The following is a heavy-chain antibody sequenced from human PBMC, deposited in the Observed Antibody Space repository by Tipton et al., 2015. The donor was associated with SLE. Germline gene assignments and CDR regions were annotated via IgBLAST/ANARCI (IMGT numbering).Heavy chain of an antibody. CDR1: GFTFSSYA. Sequence: SLRLSCAASGFTFSSYALSWVRQAPGKGLEWVSSIRGSGDKTYYADSVKGRFTISRDNSKNTLYLQMNSLRAEDTAVYYCAREGYYDSSGGASDYWGQGTLVTVSS. D-gene: IGHD3-22*01. V-gene: IGHV3-23*01. CDR2: IRGSGDKT. J-gene: IGHJ4*02. CDR3: AREGYYDSSGGASDY.